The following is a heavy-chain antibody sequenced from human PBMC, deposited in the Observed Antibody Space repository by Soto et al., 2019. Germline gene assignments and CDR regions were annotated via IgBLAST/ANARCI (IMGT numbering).Heavy chain of an antibody. V-gene: IGHV1-8*02. Sequence: GASVKVSCKASGYTFTSYAMHWVRQATGQRLEWMGWMNADNGNTGYAQKFQGRVTMTRNTSISTAYMELSSLRSEDTAVYYCARGKVDYLDYWGQGTLVTVSS. D-gene: IGHD1-26*01. J-gene: IGHJ4*02. CDR1: GYTFTSYA. CDR3: ARGKVDYLDY. CDR2: MNADNGNT.